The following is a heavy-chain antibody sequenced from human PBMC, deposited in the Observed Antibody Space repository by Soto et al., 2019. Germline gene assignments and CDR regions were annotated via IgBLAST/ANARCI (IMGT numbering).Heavy chain of an antibody. CDR1: GYSFALYW. J-gene: IGHJ4*02. CDR3: ARPPSGTTTFFDS. D-gene: IGHD1-7*01. Sequence: GESLKISCKGSGYSFALYWIGWVRQMPGKGLEWMGIIYPSDSDVGYSPSFQGQVTMSADKSISTAYLQWSSLKASDTAMYYCARPPSGTTTFFDSWGQGTLVTVSS. CDR2: IYPSDSDV. V-gene: IGHV5-51*01.